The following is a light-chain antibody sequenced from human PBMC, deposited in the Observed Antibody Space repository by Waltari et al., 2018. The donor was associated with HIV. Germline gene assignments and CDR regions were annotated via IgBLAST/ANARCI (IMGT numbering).Light chain of an antibody. CDR2: DVK. Sequence: QSALTQPPSVSGSSGQSVTISCKGSSNDIGSYDRVSWHQQSPGTAPKLLIYDVKYRPSGIPDRFSGSKSGDTASLTISGLQAEDEADYYCSSFTNRLTYVFGTGTKVTVL. CDR3: SSFTNRLTYV. V-gene: IGLV2-18*02. J-gene: IGLJ1*01. CDR1: SNDIGSYDR.